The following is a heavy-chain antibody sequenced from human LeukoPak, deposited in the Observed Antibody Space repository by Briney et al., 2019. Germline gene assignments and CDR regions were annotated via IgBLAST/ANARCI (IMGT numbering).Heavy chain of an antibody. CDR2: INHSGST. D-gene: IGHD3-22*01. V-gene: IGHV4-34*01. CDR1: GGSFSGYY. CDR3: ARGPPYYYDSSGYG. J-gene: IGHJ4*02. Sequence: SETLSLTCAVYGGSFSGYYWSWIRHPPGKGLEWIGEINHSGSTNYNPSLKSRVTISVDTSKNQFSLKLSSVTAADTGVYYCARGPPYYYDSSGYGWGQGTLVTVSS.